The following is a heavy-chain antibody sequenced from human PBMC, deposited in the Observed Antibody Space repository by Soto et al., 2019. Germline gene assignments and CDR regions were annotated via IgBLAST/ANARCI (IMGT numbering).Heavy chain of an antibody. CDR1: GYSISSGYY. J-gene: IGHJ6*02. CDR3: ARGSGYSSSWYGGPDYYYYGMDV. CDR2: IYHSGST. D-gene: IGHD6-13*01. V-gene: IGHV4-38-2*01. Sequence: SETLSLTCAVSGYSISSGYYWGWIRQPPGKGLEWIGSIYHSGSTYYNPSLKSRVTISVDTSKNQFSLKLSSVTAVDTAVYYCARGSGYSSSWYGGPDYYYYGMDVWGQGTTVTVSS.